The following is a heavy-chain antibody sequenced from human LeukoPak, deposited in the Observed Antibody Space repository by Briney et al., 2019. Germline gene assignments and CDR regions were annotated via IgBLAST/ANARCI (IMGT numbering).Heavy chain of an antibody. J-gene: IGHJ4*02. D-gene: IGHD1-26*01. V-gene: IGHV4-59*01. CDR2: IYYSGST. CDR1: GGSISSYY. Sequence: SETLSLTCTVSGGSISSYYWGWIRQPPGKGLEWIGSIYYSGSTNYNPSLKSRVTISVDTSKNQFSLKLSSVTAADTAVYYCARVSGSYFGGEKTYYFDYWGQGTLVTVSS. CDR3: ARVSGSYFGGEKTYYFDY.